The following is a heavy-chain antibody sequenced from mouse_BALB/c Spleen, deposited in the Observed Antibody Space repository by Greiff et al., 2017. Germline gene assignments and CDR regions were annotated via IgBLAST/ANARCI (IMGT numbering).Heavy chain of an antibody. D-gene: IGHD4-1*01. CDR1: GYAFTNYL. Sequence: VQVVESGAELVRPGTSVKVSCKASGYAFTNYLIEWVKQRPGQGLEWIGVINPGSGGTNYNEKFKGKATLTADKSSSTAYMQLSSLTSDDSAVYFCARSGTEAMDYWGQGTSVTVSA. V-gene: IGHV1-54*01. J-gene: IGHJ4*01. CDR2: INPGSGGT. CDR3: ARSGTEAMDY.